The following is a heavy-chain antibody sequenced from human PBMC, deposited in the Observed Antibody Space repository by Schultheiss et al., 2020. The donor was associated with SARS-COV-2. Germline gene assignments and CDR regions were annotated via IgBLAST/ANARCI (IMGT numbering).Heavy chain of an antibody. CDR2: INHSGST. J-gene: IGHJ3*02. V-gene: IGHV4-34*01. D-gene: IGHD1-26*01. Sequence: SQTLSLTCAVYGGSFSGYYWSWIRQPPGKGLEWIGEINHSGSTYYNPSLKSRVTISVDTSKNQFSLKLSSVTAADTAVYYCAAHSAGPQTGDDAFDIWGQGTMVTVSS. CDR3: AAHSAGPQTGDDAFDI. CDR1: GGSFSGYY.